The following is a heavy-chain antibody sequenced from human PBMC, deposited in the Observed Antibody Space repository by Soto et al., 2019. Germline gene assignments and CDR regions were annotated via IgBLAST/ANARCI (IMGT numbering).Heavy chain of an antibody. CDR1: GFTFSNYV. V-gene: IGHV3-23*01. D-gene: IGHD6-25*01. CDR3: AKFFVETGSNSGWPWSFHY. Sequence: EVQLLESGGGLVQPGRSLRLSCAASGFTFSNYVMSWVRQAPGQGLDWVSAISGSGGTTYYADSVKGRFTISRDNSKNTLFLQMNSLRAEDAAVYYCAKFFVETGSNSGWPWSFHYWGQGTRVTVSS. CDR2: ISGSGGTT. J-gene: IGHJ4*02.